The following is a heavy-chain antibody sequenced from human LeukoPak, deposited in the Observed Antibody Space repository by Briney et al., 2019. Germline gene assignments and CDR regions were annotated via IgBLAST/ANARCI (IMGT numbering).Heavy chain of an antibody. V-gene: IGHV4-39*01. J-gene: IGHJ4*02. D-gene: IGHD5-24*01. CDR3: ASNSQLVRRSIGLRDN. Sequence: PSETLSLTCTVSGGSISSSSYYWGRIRQPPGKGLVWIGSIYYSGTTYYNPSLKSRVTRSGDTSNNQFSLKLSSVTAADTAVYYCASNSQLVRRSIGLRDNWGQGTLVTVSS. CDR1: GGSISSSSYY. CDR2: IYYSGTT.